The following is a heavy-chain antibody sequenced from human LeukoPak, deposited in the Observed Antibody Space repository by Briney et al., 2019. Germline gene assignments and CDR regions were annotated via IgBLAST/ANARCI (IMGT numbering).Heavy chain of an antibody. V-gene: IGHV4-30-4*08. J-gene: IGHJ6*02. CDR3: ARQKWEQQGRDYYFNGLDV. CDR1: GGSISSGDYY. Sequence: SQTLSLTCTVSGGSISSGDYYWSWIRQPPGKGLEWIGYIYYSGSTYYNPSLKSRVTISVDRSRNQFSLKLTSVTAADTAVYYCARQKWEQQGRDYYFNGLDVWGPGTTVIVSS. CDR2: IYYSGST. D-gene: IGHD1/OR15-1a*01.